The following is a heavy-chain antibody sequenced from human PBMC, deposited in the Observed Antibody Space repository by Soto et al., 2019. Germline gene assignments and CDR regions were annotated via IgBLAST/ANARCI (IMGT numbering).Heavy chain of an antibody. CDR1: GFTFSSYS. D-gene: IGHD6-19*01. CDR2: ISSNGGTT. Sequence: EVQLVESGGGLVQPGGSLRLSCAASGFTFSSYSMHWVRQAPGKGLEYVSAISSNGGTTSYAHSVKGRFTISRDKSKNMLSLQMGSLRAEDMALSFCGGYSGDGIWSWGQGTLVTVSS. J-gene: IGHJ5*02. CDR3: GGYSGDGIWS. V-gene: IGHV3-64*01.